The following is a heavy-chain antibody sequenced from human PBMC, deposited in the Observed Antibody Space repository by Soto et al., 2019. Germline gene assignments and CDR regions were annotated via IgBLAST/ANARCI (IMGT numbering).Heavy chain of an antibody. J-gene: IGHJ5*02. D-gene: IGHD6-6*01. Sequence: GGSLRLSCAASGFTFSSYAMHWVRQAPGKGLEWVAVISYDGSNKYYADSVKGRFTISRDNSKNTLYLQMNSLRAEDTAVYYCARDHWEYSSSSGAFSWFDHWGQGTLVTVSS. CDR1: GFTFSSYA. CDR3: ARDHWEYSSSSGAFSWFDH. CDR2: ISYDGSNK. V-gene: IGHV3-30-3*01.